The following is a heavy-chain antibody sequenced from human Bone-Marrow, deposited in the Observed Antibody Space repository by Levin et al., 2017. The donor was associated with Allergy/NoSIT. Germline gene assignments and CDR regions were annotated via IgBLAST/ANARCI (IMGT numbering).Heavy chain of an antibody. J-gene: IGHJ6*02. V-gene: IGHV3-15*01. CDR3: TTDLGIAVAGPGRSYYGMDV. D-gene: IGHD6-19*01. Sequence: GGSLRLSCAASGFTFSNAWMSWVRQAPGKGLEWVGRIKSKTDGGTTDYAAPVKGRFTISRDDSKNTLYLQMNSLKTEDTAVYYCTTDLGIAVAGPGRSYYGMDVWGQGTTVTVSS. CDR2: IKSKTDGGTT. CDR1: GFTFSNAW.